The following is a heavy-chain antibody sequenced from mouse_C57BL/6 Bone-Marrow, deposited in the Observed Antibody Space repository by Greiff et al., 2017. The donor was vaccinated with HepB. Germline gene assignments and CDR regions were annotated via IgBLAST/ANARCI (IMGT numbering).Heavy chain of an antibody. CDR2: IDPSDSYT. D-gene: IGHD1-1*01. Sequence: QVQLQQSGAELARPGTSVKLSCKASGYTFTSYWMHWVKQRPGQGLEWIGVIDPSDSYTNYNQKFKGKATLTVDTSSSTAYMQLSSLTSEDSAVYYCARYNYGSSYGYFDVWGTGTTVTVSS. J-gene: IGHJ1*03. CDR1: GYTFTSYW. CDR3: ARYNYGSSYGYFDV. V-gene: IGHV1-59*01.